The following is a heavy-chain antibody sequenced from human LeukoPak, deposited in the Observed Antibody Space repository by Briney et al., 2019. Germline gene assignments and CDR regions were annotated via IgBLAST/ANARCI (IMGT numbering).Heavy chain of an antibody. J-gene: IGHJ3*02. V-gene: IGHV3-9*01. CDR2: ISWNSGSI. CDR1: GFTFDDYA. Sequence: GGSLRLSCAASGFTFDDYAMHWVRQAPGKGLEWVSGISWNSGSIGYADSVKGRFTISRDNAKNSLYLQMNSLRAEDTALYYCANSNDAFDTWGQGTMVTVSS. CDR3: ANSNDAFDT.